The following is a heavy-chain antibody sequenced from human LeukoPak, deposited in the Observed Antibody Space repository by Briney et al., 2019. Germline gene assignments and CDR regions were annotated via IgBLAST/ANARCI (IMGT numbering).Heavy chain of an antibody. D-gene: IGHD3-22*01. CDR3: TTRGITMIVGAFDI. Sequence: SGGSLRLSCAASGFTFSNAWMSWVRQAPGKGLEWVGRIKSKTDGGTTDYAAPVKGRFTISRDDSKNTLYLQMNSLKTEDTAVYYCTTRGITMIVGAFDIWGQGTLVTVSS. CDR1: GFTFSNAW. J-gene: IGHJ3*02. V-gene: IGHV3-15*01. CDR2: IKSKTDGGTT.